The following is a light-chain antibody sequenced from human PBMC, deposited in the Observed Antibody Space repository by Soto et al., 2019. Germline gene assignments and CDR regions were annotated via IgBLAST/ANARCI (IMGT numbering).Light chain of an antibody. J-gene: IGKJ1*01. CDR3: QQYGRSPRT. V-gene: IGKV3-20*01. CDR2: GAS. Sequence: EIVLTQSPGTLPLSPGERATLSCRASQSIDSSIYLAWYQQKPGQAPGLLIYGASSRATGIPDRFSGSGSGTDFTLTISRLEPEDFAVYYCQQYGRSPRTFGQGTKVEIK. CDR1: QSIDSSIY.